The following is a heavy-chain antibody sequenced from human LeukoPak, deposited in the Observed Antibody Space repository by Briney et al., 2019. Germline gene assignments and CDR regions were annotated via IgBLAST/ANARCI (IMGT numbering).Heavy chain of an antibody. CDR1: GGTFSSYA. J-gene: IGHJ4*02. D-gene: IGHD3-22*01. CDR3: ARVSRYYYDSSGRFDY. Sequence: VASVKVSCKASGGTFSSYAISWVRQAPGQGLEWMGGIIPIFGTANYAQKFQGRVTITTDESTSTAYMELSSLRSEDTAVYYCARVSRYYYDSSGRFDYWGQGTLVTVSS. V-gene: IGHV1-69*05. CDR2: IIPIFGTA.